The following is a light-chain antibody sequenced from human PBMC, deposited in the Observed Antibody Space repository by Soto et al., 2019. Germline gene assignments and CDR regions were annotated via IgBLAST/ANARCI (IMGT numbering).Light chain of an antibody. Sequence: VVITQSPTTLSVSPGERATFSCWASETVATNLAWYQQKPGQAPRLLISGASTRAAGISDRFRGSGSGTDFTLTISRLEPEDFAVYYCQQYGSSSLTFGGGTKVDIK. V-gene: IGKV3-20*01. CDR2: GAS. J-gene: IGKJ4*01. CDR3: QQYGSSSLT. CDR1: ETVATN.